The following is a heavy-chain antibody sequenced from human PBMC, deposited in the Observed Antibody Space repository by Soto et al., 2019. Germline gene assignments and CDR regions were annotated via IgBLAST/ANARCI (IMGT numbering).Heavy chain of an antibody. CDR3: ARGLPSTYYEFWSGYLAGWFDP. V-gene: IGHV4-31*01. CDR2: IYYGGST. J-gene: IGHJ5*02. Sequence: QVQLQESGPGLVKPSQTLSLTCTVSGGSISSGGYNWSWIRQHPGKGLEWIGYIYYGGSTYYNPSLKSLVTISVDTSKNQFALELSSVTAADTAVYYCARGLPSTYYEFWSGYLAGWFDPWGQGTLVTVSS. CDR1: GGSISSGGYN. D-gene: IGHD3-3*01.